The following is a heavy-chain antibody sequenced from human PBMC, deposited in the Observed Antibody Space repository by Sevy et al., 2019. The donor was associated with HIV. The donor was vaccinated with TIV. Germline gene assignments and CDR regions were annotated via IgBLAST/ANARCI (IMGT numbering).Heavy chain of an antibody. CDR2: ISGSGGST. Sequence: GGSLRLSCAASGFTFSSYAMSWVRQAPGKGLEWVSAISGSGGSTYYADSVKGRFTISRDNSKNTLYLQMNSLGAEETAVYYCAKHPNEPYCGGDCFEAFDYWGQGTLVTVPS. J-gene: IGHJ4*02. V-gene: IGHV3-23*01. D-gene: IGHD2-21*01. CDR1: GFTFSSYA. CDR3: AKHPNEPYCGGDCFEAFDY.